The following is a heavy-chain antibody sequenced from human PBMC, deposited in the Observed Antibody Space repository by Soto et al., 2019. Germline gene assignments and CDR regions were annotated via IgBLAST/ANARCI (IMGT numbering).Heavy chain of an antibody. D-gene: IGHD6-13*01. Sequence: GGSLRLSCAASGFTFSSYAMHWVRQAPGKGLEWVAVISYDGSNKYYADSVKGRFTISRDNSKNTLYLQMNSLRAEDTAVYYCARMYSSSWYGVDYWGQGTLVTVSS. CDR2: ISYDGSNK. V-gene: IGHV3-30-3*01. CDR3: ARMYSSSWYGVDY. J-gene: IGHJ4*02. CDR1: GFTFSSYA.